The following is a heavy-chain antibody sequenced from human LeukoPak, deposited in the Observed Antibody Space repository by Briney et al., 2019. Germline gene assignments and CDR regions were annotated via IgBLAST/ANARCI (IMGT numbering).Heavy chain of an antibody. Sequence: PGGSLRLSCAASGFPFSSYAMSWVRQAPGKGLEWVSAISGSGGSTYYADSVKGRFTISRDNSKNTLYLQMNSLRAEDTAVYYCAAYSGYGSYFDYWGQGTLVTVSS. CDR1: GFPFSSYA. V-gene: IGHV3-23*01. D-gene: IGHD5-12*01. CDR2: ISGSGGST. CDR3: AAYSGYGSYFDY. J-gene: IGHJ4*02.